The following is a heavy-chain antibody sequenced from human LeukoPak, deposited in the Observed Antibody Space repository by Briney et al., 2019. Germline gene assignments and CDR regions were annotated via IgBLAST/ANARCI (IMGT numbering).Heavy chain of an antibody. CDR3: ARDSSPWYYYDRSGSNGFDP. D-gene: IGHD3-22*01. J-gene: IGHJ5*02. CDR1: GFTFSSYA. V-gene: IGHV3-30-3*01. CDR2: IQYDGGNK. Sequence: GRSLRLSCAASGFTFSSYAIHWVRQAPGKGLEWVAVIQYDGGNKYYADSVKGRFTISRDNSKNTLFLQMNGLRAEDTAVYYCARDSSPWYYYDRSGSNGFDPWGQGTLVTVSS.